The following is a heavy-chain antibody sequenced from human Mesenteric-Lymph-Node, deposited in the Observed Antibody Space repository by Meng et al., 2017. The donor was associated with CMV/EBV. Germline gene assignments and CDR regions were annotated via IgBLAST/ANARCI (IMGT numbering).Heavy chain of an antibody. J-gene: IGHJ4*02. CDR1: GFTFDDYS. D-gene: IGHD2-21*01. CDR2: ISGSGGRT. V-gene: IGHV3-23*01. Sequence: GESLKISCVASGFTFDDYSMNWVRQVPGKGLEWVSTISGSGGRTYYADSVKGRFTISRDNSKNTLYLKMNSLRAEDTAVYYCAKGDCGVDCSDFDYWGQGTLVTVSS. CDR3: AKGDCGVDCSDFDY.